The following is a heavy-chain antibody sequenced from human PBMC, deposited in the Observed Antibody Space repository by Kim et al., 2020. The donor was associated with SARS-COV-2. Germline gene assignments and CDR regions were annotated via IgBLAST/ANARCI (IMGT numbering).Heavy chain of an antibody. V-gene: IGHV3-30*18. Sequence: GGSLRLSCAASGFTFSSYGMHWVRQAPGKGLEWVAVISYDGSNKYYADSVKGRFTISRDNSKNTLYLQMNSLRAEDTAVYYCAKISLTTVTDYWGQGTLGTVSS. CDR3: AKISLTTVTDY. J-gene: IGHJ4*02. CDR1: GFTFSSYG. D-gene: IGHD4-17*01. CDR2: ISYDGSNK.